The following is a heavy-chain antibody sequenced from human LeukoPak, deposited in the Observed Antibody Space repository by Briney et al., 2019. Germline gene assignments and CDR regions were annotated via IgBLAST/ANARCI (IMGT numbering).Heavy chain of an antibody. D-gene: IGHD1-20*01. CDR3: ARDLSNWNDAGRSS. V-gene: IGHV3-74*01. CDR1: GFTFSTYW. CDR2: IHSGESTA. Sequence: GGSLRLSCAASGFTFSTYWMHWVRHAPGKGLVWVSHIHSGESTATYADSVKGRFTASRDNARNTLYLQMNSLRAEGTAVYYCARDLSNWNDAGRSSWGQGTLVTVSS. J-gene: IGHJ5*02.